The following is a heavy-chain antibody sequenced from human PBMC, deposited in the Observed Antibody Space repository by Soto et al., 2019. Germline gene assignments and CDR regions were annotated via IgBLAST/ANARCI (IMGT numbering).Heavy chain of an antibody. CDR1: GGSFSGYY. Sequence: PSETLSLTCAVYGGSFSGYYWSWIRQPPGKGLEWIGEINHSGSTNYNPSLKSRVTISVDTSKNQFSLKLSSVTAADTAVYYCARRMPAYYYYYYMDVRGKGTTVTVSS. CDR3: ARRMPAYYYYYYMDV. CDR2: INHSGST. J-gene: IGHJ6*03. V-gene: IGHV4-34*01. D-gene: IGHD2-2*01.